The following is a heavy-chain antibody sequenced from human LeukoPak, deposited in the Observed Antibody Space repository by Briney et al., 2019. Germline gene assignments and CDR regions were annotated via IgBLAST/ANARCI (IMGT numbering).Heavy chain of an antibody. CDR3: ARGVTVTYFDY. CDR2: INHSGST. CDR1: GGSFSGYY. V-gene: IGHV4-34*01. J-gene: IGHJ4*02. D-gene: IGHD4-17*01. Sequence: PSETLSLTCAVYGGSFSGYYWSWIRQPPGKGLEWIGEINHSGSTNYNPSLKSRGTISVDTSKNQCSLKLSSVTAADPAVYYCARGVTVTYFDYWGQGTLVTVSS.